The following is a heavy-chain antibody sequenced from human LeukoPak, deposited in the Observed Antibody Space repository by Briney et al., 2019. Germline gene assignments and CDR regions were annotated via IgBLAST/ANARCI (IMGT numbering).Heavy chain of an antibody. V-gene: IGHV4-38-2*02. CDR2: IYHSGDT. CDR1: GYSITSGYY. J-gene: IGHJ4*02. CDR3: AKGTSSGWYYFDY. Sequence: SETLSLTCIVSGYSITSGYYWGWIRQPPGKGLEWIGSIYHSGDTYYNPSLKSRVTISVDTSKNQFSLKLDSMTAADTAVYYCAKGTSSGWYYFDYWGQGTLVTVSS. D-gene: IGHD6-19*01.